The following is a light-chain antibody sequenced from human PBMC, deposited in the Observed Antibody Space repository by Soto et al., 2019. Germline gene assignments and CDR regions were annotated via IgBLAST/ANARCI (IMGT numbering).Light chain of an antibody. J-gene: IGLJ3*02. V-gene: IGLV2-14*01. CDR3: SSSAGIYHYLV. Sequence: QSALTQPASLSGSPGQSITISCTGTSSDIGAYDYVSWFQQHPGKAPKLMISEVNNRPSGVSNRFSGSKSGNTASLTVSGLQTEDEAFYYCSSSAGIYHYLVFGGGTKLTVL. CDR1: SSDIGAYDY. CDR2: EVN.